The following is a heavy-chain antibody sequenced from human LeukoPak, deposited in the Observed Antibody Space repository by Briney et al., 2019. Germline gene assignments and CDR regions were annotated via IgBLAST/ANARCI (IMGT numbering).Heavy chain of an antibody. CDR1: GFTFSDYY. Sequence: GGSLRLSCAASGFTFSDYYMSWIRQAPGKGLEWVSYISSSGSTIYYADSVKGRFTISRDNAKNSLYLQMNSLRAEDTAVYYCAREQNTIFGVTGAFDIWGQGTMVTVSS. V-gene: IGHV3-11*04. D-gene: IGHD3-3*01. CDR2: ISSSGSTI. J-gene: IGHJ3*02. CDR3: AREQNTIFGVTGAFDI.